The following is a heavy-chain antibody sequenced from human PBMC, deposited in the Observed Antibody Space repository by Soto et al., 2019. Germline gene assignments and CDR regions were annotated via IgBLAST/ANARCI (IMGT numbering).Heavy chain of an antibody. Sequence: GGSLRLSCAASGFKFSDNYMSWIRQDPGKGLEWVSYISSSGTTIYYADSVKGRFTISRDNAKNSLYLQMDSLRAEDTAVYYCVRAPYGFTSWFDSWGQGTLVTVSS. CDR2: ISSSGTTI. J-gene: IGHJ5*01. CDR1: GFKFSDNY. CDR3: VRAPYGFTSWFDS. D-gene: IGHD3-10*01. V-gene: IGHV3-11*01.